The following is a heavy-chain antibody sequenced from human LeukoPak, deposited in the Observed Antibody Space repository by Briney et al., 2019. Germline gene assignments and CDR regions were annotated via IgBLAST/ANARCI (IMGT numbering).Heavy chain of an antibody. CDR1: RFTFSNYW. V-gene: IGHV3-7*01. Sequence: AGGSLRLSCAASRFTFSNYWMGWVRQAPGKRLEWVANMNIDGSEKYYADSVKGRFSISRDNARNSVYLQMASLRVEDTAVYYCARDPVEWELLLDYWGQGTLVTVSS. CDR3: ARDPVEWELLLDY. D-gene: IGHD1-26*01. J-gene: IGHJ4*02. CDR2: MNIDGSEK.